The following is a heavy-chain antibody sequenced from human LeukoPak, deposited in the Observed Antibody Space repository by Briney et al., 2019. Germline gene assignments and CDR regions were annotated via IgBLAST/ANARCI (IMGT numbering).Heavy chain of an antibody. CDR1: GFTFSSYS. D-gene: IGHD3-22*01. V-gene: IGHV3-21*01. CDR3: ARDYYDSSGYIEYYFDY. J-gene: IGHJ4*02. CDR2: ISSSSSYI. Sequence: GGSLRLSCAASGFTFSSYSMNWVRQAPGKGLEWVSSISSSSSYIYYADSVKGRFTISRDNAKNSLFLQMNSLRAEDTAVYYCARDYYDSSGYIEYYFDYWGQGTLVTVSS.